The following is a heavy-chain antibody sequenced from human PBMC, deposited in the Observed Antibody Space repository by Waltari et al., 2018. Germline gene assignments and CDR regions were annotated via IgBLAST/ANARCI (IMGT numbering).Heavy chain of an antibody. CDR1: GFTVSNNY. J-gene: IGHJ4*02. D-gene: IGHD6-6*01. V-gene: IGHV3-53*02. CDR2: IYSGGST. Sequence: EVQLMETGGGLIQPGGSLRLSCAASGFTVSNNYMSWVRQAPGKGLEWVSVIYSGGSTYYADSVKGRFTISREKSKNTLYLQMNSLRAEDTAVYFCARFWAARPEFYFDYWGQGTLVTVSS. CDR3: ARFWAARPEFYFDY.